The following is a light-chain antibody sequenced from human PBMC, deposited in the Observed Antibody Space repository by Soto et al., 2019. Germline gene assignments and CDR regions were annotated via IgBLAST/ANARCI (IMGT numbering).Light chain of an antibody. J-gene: IGKJ1*01. V-gene: IGKV3D-20*02. Sequence: EIVLTQSPGTMSLSPGERGTLSCRASQSVSSSYLAWYQQKPGQATRLIIYGASSRANGIPDRFSGSGSGADFTLTISDLEPEDFAVYYCQQHSHWHPWTFGQGTKVDIK. CDR2: GAS. CDR3: QQHSHWHPWT. CDR1: QSVSSSY.